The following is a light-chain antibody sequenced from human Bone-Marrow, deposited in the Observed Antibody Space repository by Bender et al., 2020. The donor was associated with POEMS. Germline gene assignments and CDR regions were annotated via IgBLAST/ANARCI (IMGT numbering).Light chain of an antibody. CDR1: NSDVGSNNL. CDR3: CSYTRSNTWV. V-gene: IGLV2-23*02. Sequence: QSALTQPASVSGSPEQSITISCTGTNSDVGSNNLVSWYQQHPGKAPKLIIYEVTKRPSGISDRFSGSKSGNTASLTISGLQAEDEADYYCCSYTRSNTWVFGGGTKLTVL. J-gene: IGLJ3*02. CDR2: EVT.